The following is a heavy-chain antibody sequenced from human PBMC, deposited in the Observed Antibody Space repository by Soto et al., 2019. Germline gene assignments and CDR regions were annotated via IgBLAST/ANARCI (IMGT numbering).Heavy chain of an antibody. CDR3: ARRNYYDSSGPMGFQH. CDR2: INPNSGGT. D-gene: IGHD3-22*01. CDR1: GYTFTGYY. Sequence: ASVKVSCKASGYTFTGYYMHWVRQAPGQGLEWMGWINPNSGGTNYAQKFQGRVTMTRNTSISTASMELSRLRSDDTAVYYCARRNYYDSSGPMGFQHWGQGTLVTVSS. V-gene: IGHV1-2*02. J-gene: IGHJ1*01.